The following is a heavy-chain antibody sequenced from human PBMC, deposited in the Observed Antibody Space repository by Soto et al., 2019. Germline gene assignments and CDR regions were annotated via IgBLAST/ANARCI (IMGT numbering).Heavy chain of an antibody. J-gene: IGHJ6*03. CDR1: GFTFGDYA. CDR3: TRDEAVAGVSDYYYMDV. CDR2: SRSKAYGGTT. D-gene: IGHD6-19*01. V-gene: IGHV3-49*03. Sequence: EVQLVESGGGLVQPGRSLRLSCTASGFTFGDYAMSWFRQAPGKGQEWVGLSRSKAYGGTTEYAASVKGRFTSSRDDSQSIAYRQMISLNSEDTAVYYWTRDEAVAGVSDYYYMDVWGKGTTVPVSS.